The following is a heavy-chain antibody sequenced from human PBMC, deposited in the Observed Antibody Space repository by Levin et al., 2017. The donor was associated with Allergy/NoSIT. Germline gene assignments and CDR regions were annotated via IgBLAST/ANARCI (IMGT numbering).Heavy chain of an antibody. D-gene: IGHD3-10*01. CDR1: GYTFTSYG. J-gene: IGHJ4*02. CDR3: AILLWFGESAANFDY. Sequence: ASVKVSCKASGYTFTSYGISWVRQAPGQGLEWMGWISAYNGNTNYAQKLQGRVTMTTDTSTSTAYMELRSLRSDDTAVYYCAILLWFGESAANFDYWGQGTLVTVSS. CDR2: ISAYNGNT. V-gene: IGHV1-18*01.